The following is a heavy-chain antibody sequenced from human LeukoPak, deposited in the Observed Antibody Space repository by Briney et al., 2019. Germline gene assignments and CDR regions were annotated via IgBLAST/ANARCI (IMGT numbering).Heavy chain of an antibody. CDR3: ARGGGSCYSGSVCSYHFDY. V-gene: IGHV4-31*03. CDR2: IYYSGST. D-gene: IGHD2-15*01. Sequence: PSQTLSLTCTVSGGSISSGGYYWSWIRQHPGKGLEWIGYIYYSGSTYYNPSLKSRVTISVDTSKNQFSLKLTSVTAADTAVYYCARGGGSCYSGSVCSYHFDYWGQGTLVTVSS. J-gene: IGHJ4*02. CDR1: GGSISSGGYY.